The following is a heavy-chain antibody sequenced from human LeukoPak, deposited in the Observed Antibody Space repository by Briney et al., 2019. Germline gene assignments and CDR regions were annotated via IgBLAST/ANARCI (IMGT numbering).Heavy chain of an antibody. V-gene: IGHV4-39*01. CDR2: VFSSGST. CDR1: GGSISSSSYY. D-gene: IGHD3-16*01. Sequence: ASETLSLTCTVSGGSISSSSYYWSWVRQPPGKGLEWIGSVFSSGSTYYNPSLKSPVTISVDTSKNQFSLKLSSVTAADTAVYYCARLPWGAYSSFDPWGQGTLVTVSS. CDR3: ARLPWGAYSSFDP. J-gene: IGHJ5*02.